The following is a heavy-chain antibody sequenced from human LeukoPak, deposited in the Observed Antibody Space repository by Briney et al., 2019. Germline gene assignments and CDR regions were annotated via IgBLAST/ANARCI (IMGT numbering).Heavy chain of an antibody. D-gene: IGHD3-16*01. J-gene: IGHJ3*01. CDR1: GGSISNNNYY. Sequence: SETLSLTCSVSGGSISNNNYYWGWIRQSPGRGLEWIGSLYYRGDTFYNPSLKSRVTISVDKSKNQFSLKVKSVTATDTAVFYCARAARLQISIIKMIHSAFDVWDRGTMVTVS. V-gene: IGHV4-39*01. CDR3: ARAARLQISIIKMIHSAFDV. CDR2: LYYRGDT.